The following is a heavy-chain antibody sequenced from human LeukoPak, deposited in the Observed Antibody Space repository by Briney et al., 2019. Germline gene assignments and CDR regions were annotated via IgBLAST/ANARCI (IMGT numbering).Heavy chain of an antibody. V-gene: IGHV3-23*01. CDR2: ISDRGGST. Sequence: PGGSLRLSCAASGFTFNSYAMSWVRQTPGKGPEWVSGISDRGGSTNYADSVKGRFTISRDNSRKTLYLQMNSLRAEDTAVYYCAKERAVWWLREFDYWGQGTLVTVSS. J-gene: IGHJ4*02. CDR3: AKERAVWWLREFDY. D-gene: IGHD5-12*01. CDR1: GFTFNSYA.